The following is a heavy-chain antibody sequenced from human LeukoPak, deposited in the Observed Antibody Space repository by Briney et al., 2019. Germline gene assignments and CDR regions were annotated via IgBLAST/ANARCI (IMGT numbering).Heavy chain of an antibody. CDR1: GGSISSSSYY. CDR2: IYYSGST. V-gene: IGHV4-39*07. D-gene: IGHD6-13*01. Sequence: PSETLSLTCTVSGGSISSSSYYWGWIRQPPGKGLEWIGSIYYSGSTYYNPSLKSRVTISVDTSKNQFSLKLSSVTAADTAVYYCARDHRGIAAAAGFDYWGQGTLVTVSS. J-gene: IGHJ4*02. CDR3: ARDHRGIAAAAGFDY.